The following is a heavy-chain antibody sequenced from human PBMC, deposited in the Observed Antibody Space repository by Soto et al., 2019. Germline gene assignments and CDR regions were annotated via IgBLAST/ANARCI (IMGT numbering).Heavy chain of an antibody. V-gene: IGHV3-33*01. J-gene: IGHJ5*02. D-gene: IGHD2-2*01. CDR1: GFTVSSYG. CDR3: ARDPAPYCSSTSCYGNNWFDP. CDR2: IWYDGSNK. Sequence: GGSLRLSCAASGFTVSSYGMHWVRQAPGKRLEWVAVIWYDGSNKYYADSVKGRFTISRDNSKNTPYLQMNSLRAEDTAVYYCARDPAPYCSSTSCYGNNWFDPRGQGTLVTVSS.